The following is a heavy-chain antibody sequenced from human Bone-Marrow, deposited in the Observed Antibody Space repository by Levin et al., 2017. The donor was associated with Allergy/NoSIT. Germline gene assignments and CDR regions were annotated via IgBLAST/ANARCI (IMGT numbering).Heavy chain of an antibody. CDR3: TTRYYYDSNGDRSSGF. V-gene: IGHV3-15*01. CDR2: IKTKSDGGTT. Sequence: GESLKISCAASKFTFTKAWMSWVRQAPGKGLEWVGSIKTKSDGGTTDYAAPVKGRFTISRDDSKNMLYLQMNSLKTEDTAMYYCTTRYYYDSNGDRSSGFWGQGTLVTVSS. CDR1: KFTFTKAW. D-gene: IGHD3-22*01. J-gene: IGHJ4*02.